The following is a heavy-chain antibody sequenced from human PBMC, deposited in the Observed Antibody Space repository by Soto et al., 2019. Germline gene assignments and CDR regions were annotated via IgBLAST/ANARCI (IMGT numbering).Heavy chain of an antibody. D-gene: IGHD3-9*01. V-gene: IGHV4-34*01. CDR3: ARDPRPGDYDILTGYSYYYYYGMDV. Sequence: SETLSLTCAVYGGSFSGYYWSWIRQPPGKGLEWIGEINHSGSTNYNPSLKSRVTRSVDTSQNQFSLKLSSVTAADTAVYYCARDPRPGDYDILTGYSYYYYYGMDVWGQGTTVTVSS. CDR1: GGSFSGYY. CDR2: INHSGST. J-gene: IGHJ6*02.